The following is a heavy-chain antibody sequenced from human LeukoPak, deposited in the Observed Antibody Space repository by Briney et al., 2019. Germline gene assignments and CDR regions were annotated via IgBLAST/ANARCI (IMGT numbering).Heavy chain of an antibody. D-gene: IGHD2-15*01. Sequence: SVKVSCKASGGTFSSYAIIWVRQPPGQGLEWMGGIIPIFGTANYAQKFQGRVTFTADESTSTAYMELSSLRSEDTAVYYCARDRGYCSGGSCYSGGYNWFDPWGQGTLVTVSS. V-gene: IGHV1-69*13. CDR3: ARDRGYCSGGSCYSGGYNWFDP. CDR2: IIPIFGTA. J-gene: IGHJ5*02. CDR1: GGTFSSYA.